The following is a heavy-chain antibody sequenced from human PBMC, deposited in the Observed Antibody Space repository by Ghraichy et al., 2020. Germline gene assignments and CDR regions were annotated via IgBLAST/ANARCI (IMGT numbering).Heavy chain of an antibody. CDR2: ISGSGGST. CDR3: ATGVLHSLGAFDI. CDR1: GFTFSSYA. D-gene: IGHD3-10*01. V-gene: IGHV3-23*01. Sequence: GGSLRLSCAASGFTFSSYAMSWVRQAPGKGLEWVSAISGSGGSTYYADSVKGRFTISRDNSKNTLYLQMNSLRAEDTAVYYCATGVLHSLGAFDIWGQVTMVTVSS. J-gene: IGHJ3*02.